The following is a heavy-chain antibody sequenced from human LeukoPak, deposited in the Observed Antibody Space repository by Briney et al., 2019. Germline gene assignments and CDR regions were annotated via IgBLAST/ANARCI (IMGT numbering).Heavy chain of an antibody. Sequence: GGSLRLSCAASGSTFSSYGMHWVRQAPGKGLEWVAVISYDGSNKYYADSVKGRFTLSRDNSKNTLYLQMNSLRGEDTAVYYCAKDPGKFWSGHDYWGQGALVTVS. D-gene: IGHD3-3*01. V-gene: IGHV3-30*18. CDR1: GSTFSSYG. CDR3: AKDPGKFWSGHDY. CDR2: ISYDGSNK. J-gene: IGHJ4*02.